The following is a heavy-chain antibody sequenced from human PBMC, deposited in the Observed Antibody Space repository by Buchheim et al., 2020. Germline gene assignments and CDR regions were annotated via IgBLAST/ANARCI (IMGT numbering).Heavy chain of an antibody. Sequence: QVQLVQSGAEVKKPGASVKVSCKASGYTFTSYYMHWVRQAPGQGLEWMGWINPNSGGTNYAQKFQGWVTMTRDTSISTAYMELSRLRSDDTAVYYCARSYCSSTSCYGHYYMDVWGKGTT. CDR2: INPNSGGT. CDR1: GYTFTSYY. J-gene: IGHJ6*03. V-gene: IGHV1-2*04. D-gene: IGHD2-2*01. CDR3: ARSYCSSTSCYGHYYMDV.